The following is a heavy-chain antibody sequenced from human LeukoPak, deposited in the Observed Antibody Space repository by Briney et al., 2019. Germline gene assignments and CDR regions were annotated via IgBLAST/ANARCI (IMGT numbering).Heavy chain of an antibody. J-gene: IGHJ5*02. CDR1: GFTFSDYY. D-gene: IGHD3-10*01. CDR2: ISSSGSTI. Sequence: GGPLRLSCAASGFTFSDYYMSWIRQAPGKGLEWVSYISSSGSTIYYADSVKGRFTISWDNAKNSLYLQMNSLGAEDTAVYYCASGFGEPNWFDPWGQGTLVTVSS. CDR3: ASGFGEPNWFDP. V-gene: IGHV3-11*01.